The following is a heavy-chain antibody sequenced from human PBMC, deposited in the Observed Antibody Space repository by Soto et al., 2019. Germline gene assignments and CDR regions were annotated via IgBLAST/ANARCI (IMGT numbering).Heavy chain of an antibody. CDR2: IYYSGST. J-gene: IGHJ6*02. V-gene: IGHV4-31*03. CDR3: ARATILYDFSSGYLDV. Sequence: SETLSLTCTVSGGSISSAGYYWCWISQHPAKGLEWIGYIYYSGSTYYNPSLKSRVTISVDTSKNQFSLKLSSVTAADMAVYYCARATILYDFSSGYLDVWGQGTTVTVS. CDR1: GGSISSAGYY. D-gene: IGHD3-3*01.